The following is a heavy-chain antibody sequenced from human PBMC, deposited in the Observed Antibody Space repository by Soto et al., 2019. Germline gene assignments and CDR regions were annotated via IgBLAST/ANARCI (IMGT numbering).Heavy chain of an antibody. V-gene: IGHV2-26*01. CDR3: ARRHLAVAVSPWFDP. D-gene: IGHD6-19*01. J-gene: IGHJ5*02. CDR1: GLSITDSEMG. Sequence: QVTLKESGPVLVKPTETLTLRCTVSGLSITDSEMGVSWIRQPQGQPLEWLAHIDSSGEKSYRTFLKSRLAISKDTSKSQIVLTTTNMDPADTATYYCARRHLAVAVSPWFDPWGQGIPVTVSS. CDR2: IDSSGEK.